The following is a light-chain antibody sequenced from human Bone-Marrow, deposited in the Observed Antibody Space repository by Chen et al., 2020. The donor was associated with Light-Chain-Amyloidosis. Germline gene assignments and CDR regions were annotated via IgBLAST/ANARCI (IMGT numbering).Light chain of an antibody. Sequence: DVVMTQTPLSLSVTPGQPASISCQSSQSLLYSNGVTYLYWFLQKSGQPPQLLIYEAFNRFSGVPHRFSGSGSGTDFTLKISRVEAEDVGTYYCMQSIHLRTFGQGTKVEIK. CDR3: MQSIHLRT. V-gene: IGKV2D-29*01. J-gene: IGKJ1*01. CDR2: EAF. CDR1: QSLLYSNGVTY.